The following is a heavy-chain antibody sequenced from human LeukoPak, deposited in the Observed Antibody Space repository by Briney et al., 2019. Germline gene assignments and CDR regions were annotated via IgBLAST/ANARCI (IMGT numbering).Heavy chain of an antibody. V-gene: IGHV4-4*07. Sequence: PSETLSLTCTVSGGPFSNYYWSWIRQPAGKGLEWIGRIYTSESTNYNPYLKSRVTMSVDTSKNQFSLKLNYVTAAYTAVYYCARESGITMVRGVIDYWGQGTLVTVSS. J-gene: IGHJ4*01. CDR3: ARESGITMVRGVIDY. D-gene: IGHD3-10*01. CDR2: IYTSEST. CDR1: GGPFSNYY.